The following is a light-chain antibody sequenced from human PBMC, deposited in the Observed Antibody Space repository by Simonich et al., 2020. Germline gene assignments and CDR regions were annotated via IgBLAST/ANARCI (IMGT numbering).Light chain of an antibody. J-gene: IGLJ2*01. Sequence: QPVLTQQPSTSASLGASVTLTCTLSSGYSNYKVDWYQQRPGKGPRFVMRVGTGGIVGSKGDGIPDRFSVLGSGLNRYLTIKNIQEEDESDYHCGADHGSGSNFDVVFGGGTKLTVL. V-gene: IGLV9-49*01. CDR2: VGTGGIVG. CDR1: SGYSNYK. CDR3: GADHGSGSNFDVV.